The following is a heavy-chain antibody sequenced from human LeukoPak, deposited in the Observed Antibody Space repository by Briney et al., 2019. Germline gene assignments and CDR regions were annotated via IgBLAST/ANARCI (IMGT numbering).Heavy chain of an antibody. CDR3: AKAGRNAVTTEYYFDY. D-gene: IGHD4-17*01. Sequence: ASGXXFSSXXXXXVXQAXXXXXEWXSAISGSGGSTYYADSVKGRFTISRDNPKNTLYLQMNSLRAEDTAVYYCAKAGRNAVTTEYYFDYWGQGTLVTVSS. J-gene: IGHJ4*02. V-gene: IGHV3-23*01. CDR1: GXXFSSXX. CDR2: ISGSGGST.